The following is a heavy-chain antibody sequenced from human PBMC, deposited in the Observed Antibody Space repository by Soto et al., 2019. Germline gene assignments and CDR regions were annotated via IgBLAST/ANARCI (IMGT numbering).Heavy chain of an antibody. CDR2: TYYRSKWQT. D-gene: IGHD2-15*01. CDR1: GDIVSSDTVA. CDR3: ASGWALDF. V-gene: IGHV6-1*01. J-gene: IGHJ3*01. Sequence: SQTLSLTCVISGDIVSSDTVAWNWIRQSPSRGLEWLGRTYYRSKWQTDYAVSVKSRMTINSDTSKNQFSLQLKSVTPEDTAMYYCASGWALDFWGQGTMVTVSS.